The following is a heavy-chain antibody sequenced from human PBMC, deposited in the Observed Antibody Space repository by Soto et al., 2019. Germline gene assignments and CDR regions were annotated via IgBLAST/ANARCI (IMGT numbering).Heavy chain of an antibody. V-gene: IGHV3-30-3*01. J-gene: IGHJ6*02. D-gene: IGHD2-2*01. CDR1: GFSFSSYA. CDR2: ISYDGSNK. Sequence: QVQLVESGGGAVQPGRSLRLSCAASGFSFSSYAMHWVRQAPGKGLEWVAVISYDGSNKNFADSVKGRFNISRDNSTNTLCLQMNSLRPEDTAVYYCAREGGIVLGGRGYNGMDVWGQGTTVTVSS. CDR3: AREGGIVLGGRGYNGMDV.